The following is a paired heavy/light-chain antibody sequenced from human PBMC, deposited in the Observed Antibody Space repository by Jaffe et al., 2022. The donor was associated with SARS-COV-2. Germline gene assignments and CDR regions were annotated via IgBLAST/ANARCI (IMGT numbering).Heavy chain of an antibody. V-gene: IGHV3-15*01. D-gene: IGHD6-13*01. CDR1: GFTFSNVW. J-gene: IGHJ4*02. CDR2: IKSNLLGATT. CDR3: TTGAPSGTFYDY. Sequence: EVQLVESGGGLVEPGGSLRLSCAASGFTFSNVWMTWVRQAPGKGLEWVGRIKSNLLGATTDYAAPVGGRFTISRDDSKNIVYLQMNSLKTEDTAVYYCTTGAPSGTFYDYWGQGTLVTVSS.
Light chain of an antibody. CDR3: QHYSGYPWT. V-gene: IGKV1-5*03. J-gene: IGKJ1*01. CDR1: HSINYR. Sequence: DIQMAQSPSTLSASVGDRVTITCRASHSINYRLAWYQQKPGRAPKLLIYEASSLEGGVPSRFSGSGSGTEFTLTIDRLQPDDFATYYCQHYSGYPWTFGQGTKVEIK. CDR2: EAS.